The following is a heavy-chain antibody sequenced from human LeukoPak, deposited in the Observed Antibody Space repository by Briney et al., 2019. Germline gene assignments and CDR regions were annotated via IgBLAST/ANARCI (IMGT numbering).Heavy chain of an antibody. CDR1: GFSLTHDA. CDR2: ASKDGVTK. Sequence: GGSLRLSCAASGFSLTHDAIHWVRQAPGKGQEWVAVASKDGVTKFYRDSVNGRFAISTDSSKNTVYLQMTGLGSEDTAIYYCAADRWPGAPDYLDSWGQGTLVTVSS. J-gene: IGHJ4*02. D-gene: IGHD4-23*01. CDR3: AADRWPGAPDYLDS. V-gene: IGHV3-30*03.